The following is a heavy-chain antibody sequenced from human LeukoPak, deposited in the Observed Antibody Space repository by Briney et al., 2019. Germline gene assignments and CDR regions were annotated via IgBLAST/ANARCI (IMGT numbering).Heavy chain of an antibody. V-gene: IGHV3-72*01. Sequence: GGSLRLSCAASGFTFSDHYMDWVRQAPGKGLEWVGRTRNKANGYTTEYAASVKGRFTISRDDSKNSLYLQMNSLKTEDTAVYYCARVSAVAGKGTSFDYWGQGTLVTVSS. CDR1: GFTFSDHY. CDR2: TRNKANGYTT. D-gene: IGHD6-19*01. CDR3: ARVSAVAGKGTSFDY. J-gene: IGHJ4*02.